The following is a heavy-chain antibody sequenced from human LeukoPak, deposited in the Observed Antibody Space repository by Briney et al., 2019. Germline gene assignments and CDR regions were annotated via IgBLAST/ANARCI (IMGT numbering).Heavy chain of an antibody. V-gene: IGHV3-20*04. Sequence: GGSLRLSCAASGFTFDDYGMSWVRRAPGKGLEWGSGINWNGGSTGYADSVKGRFTISRDNAKNSLYLQMNSPRAEDTALYYCARDRVAAAGNFDYWGQGTLVTVSS. CDR2: INWNGGST. J-gene: IGHJ4*02. CDR3: ARDRVAAAGNFDY. CDR1: GFTFDDYG. D-gene: IGHD6-13*01.